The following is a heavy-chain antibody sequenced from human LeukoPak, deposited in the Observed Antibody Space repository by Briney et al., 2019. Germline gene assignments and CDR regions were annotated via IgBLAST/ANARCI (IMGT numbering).Heavy chain of an antibody. Sequence: GGSLRLSCAASGFTFSVYFMGWVRQAPGKGLEWVGRIKIEGDSYTTEYAASVKGRFTISRDDSENSLYLQMTSLRAEDTAVYYCASAARGDNFGSSHWGQGTLVTVSS. J-gene: IGHJ4*02. CDR2: IKIEGDSYTT. CDR1: GFTFSVYF. CDR3: ASAARGDNFGSSH. V-gene: IGHV3-72*01. D-gene: IGHD2-21*01.